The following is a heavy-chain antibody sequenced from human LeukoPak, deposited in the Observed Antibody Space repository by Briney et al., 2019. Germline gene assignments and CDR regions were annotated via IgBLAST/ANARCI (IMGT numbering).Heavy chain of an antibody. CDR2: ISSSSSYI. D-gene: IGHD2-2*01. CDR3: ARDWTVPGLGYMDV. Sequence: GGCLRLSRAASGFTFSSYSMNWVRQAPGKGREWVSSISSSSSYIYYADSVKGRFTISRDNAKNTLYLQMNSLRAEDTAVYYCARDWTVPGLGYMDVWGKGTTVTVSS. CDR1: GFTFSSYS. J-gene: IGHJ6*03. V-gene: IGHV3-21*01.